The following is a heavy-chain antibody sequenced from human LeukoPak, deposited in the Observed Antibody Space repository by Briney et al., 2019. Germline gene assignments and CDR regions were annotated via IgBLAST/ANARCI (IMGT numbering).Heavy chain of an antibody. J-gene: IGHJ4*02. D-gene: IGHD2-15*01. V-gene: IGHV1-18*01. CDR2: ISPYNGNT. CDR1: GYTFTRYG. CDR3: ARDLAPDCSGGSCYSCIIDY. Sequence: ASVKVSCKASGYTFTRYGISWVRQAPGQGLEWMGWISPYNGNTNYAQKLQGRVTMTTDTSTSTAYMELRSLRSDDTAVYYCARDLAPDCSGGSCYSCIIDYWGQGTLVTVSS.